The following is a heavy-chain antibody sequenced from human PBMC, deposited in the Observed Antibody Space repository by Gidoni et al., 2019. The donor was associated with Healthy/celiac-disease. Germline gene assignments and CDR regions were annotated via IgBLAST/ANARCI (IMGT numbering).Heavy chain of an antibody. Sequence: QVQLVESGGGVVQPGRSLRLSCAASGFTFSSYGMHWVRQAPGKGLEWVAVISYDGSNKYYADSVKGRFTISRDNSKNTLYLQMNSLRAEDTAVYYCAKDREVVPAAEVDAFDIWGQGTMVTVSS. J-gene: IGHJ3*02. D-gene: IGHD2-2*01. CDR2: ISYDGSNK. CDR1: GFTFSSYG. V-gene: IGHV3-30*18. CDR3: AKDREVVPAAEVDAFDI.